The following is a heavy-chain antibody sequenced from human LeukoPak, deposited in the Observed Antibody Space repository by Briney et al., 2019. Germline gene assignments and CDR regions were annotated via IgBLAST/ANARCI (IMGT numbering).Heavy chain of an antibody. CDR1: GFTFSNAW. CDR3: AKGETIVVVPGFDAFDI. Sequence: PGGSLRLSCAASGFTFSNAWMSWVRQAPGKGLEWVSAISGSGGSTYYADSVKGRFTISRDNSKNTLYLQMNSLRAEDTAVYYCAKGETIVVVPGFDAFDIWGQGTMVTVSS. J-gene: IGHJ3*02. V-gene: IGHV3-23*01. D-gene: IGHD2-2*01. CDR2: ISGSGGST.